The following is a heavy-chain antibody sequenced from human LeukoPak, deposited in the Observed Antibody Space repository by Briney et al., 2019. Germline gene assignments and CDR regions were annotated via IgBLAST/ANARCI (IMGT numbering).Heavy chain of an antibody. J-gene: IGHJ5*02. V-gene: IGHV4-4*02. Sequence: SGTLSLTCAVSSGSIFSSNWWSWVRQPPGKGLEWIGQIFHDGSTSYSPSLKSRVTISVDKSKNQFSLRLTSVTAADTAVYYCARDGGNSGHWFDPWGQGTLVTVSS. CDR3: ARDGGNSGHWFDP. CDR2: IFHDGST. D-gene: IGHD4-23*01. CDR1: SGSIFSSNW.